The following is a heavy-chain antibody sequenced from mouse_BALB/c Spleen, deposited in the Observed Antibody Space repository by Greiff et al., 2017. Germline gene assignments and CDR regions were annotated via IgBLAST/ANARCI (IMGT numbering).Heavy chain of an antibody. CDR1: GYTFTDYA. Sequence: VQVVESGPELVRPGESVKISCKGSGYTFTDYAMHWVKQSHAKSLEWIGVISIYYDNTNYNQKFKGKATMTVDISSSTAYMELARLTSEDSAIYYCARKRDYGYDWYFDVWGAGTTVTVSS. J-gene: IGHJ1*01. CDR3: ARKRDYGYDWYFDV. CDR2: ISIYYDNT. D-gene: IGHD2-2*01. V-gene: IGHV1-67*01.